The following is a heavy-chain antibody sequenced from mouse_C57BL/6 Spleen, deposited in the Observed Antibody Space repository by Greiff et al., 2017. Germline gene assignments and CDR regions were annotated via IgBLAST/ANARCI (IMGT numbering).Heavy chain of an antibody. V-gene: IGHV5-12*01. Sequence: EVKLVESGGGLVQPGGSLKLSCAASGFTFSDYYMYWVRQTPEKRLEWVAYLSNGGGSTYYPDTVKGRFTISRDNAKNTLYLQMSRLKSEDTAMYYCARGPYDYDGYYYAMDYWGQGTSVTVSS. CDR2: LSNGGGST. J-gene: IGHJ4*01. CDR1: GFTFSDYY. CDR3: ARGPYDYDGYYYAMDY. D-gene: IGHD2-4*01.